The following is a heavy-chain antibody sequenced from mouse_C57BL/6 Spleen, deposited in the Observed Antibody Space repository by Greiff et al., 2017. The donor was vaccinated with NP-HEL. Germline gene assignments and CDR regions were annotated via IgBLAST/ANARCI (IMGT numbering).Heavy chain of an antibody. CDR2: IYPGSGNT. CDR3: ARLGTRDFDY. V-gene: IGHV1-76*01. CDR1: GYTFTDYY. D-gene: IGHD2-14*01. Sequence: QVQLKQSGAELVKPGASVKLSCKASGYTFTDYYINWVKQRPGQGLEWIARIYPGSGNTYYNEKFKGKATLTAEKSSSTAYMQLSSLTSEDSAVYFCARLGTRDFDYWGQGTTLTVSS. J-gene: IGHJ2*01.